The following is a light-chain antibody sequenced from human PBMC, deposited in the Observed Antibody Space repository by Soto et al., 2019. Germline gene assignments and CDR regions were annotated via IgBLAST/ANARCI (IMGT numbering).Light chain of an antibody. V-gene: IGLV4-60*03. CDR2: LEGSGSY. J-gene: IGLJ3*02. CDR1: SGHSSYI. Sequence: QLVLTQSSSASASLGSSVKLTCTLSSGHSSYIIAWHQQQPGKAPRYLMKLEGSGSYNKGSGVPDRFSGSSSGADRYLTISNLRSEDEAEYYCETWDSNTWVFGGGTKLTVL. CDR3: ETWDSNTWV.